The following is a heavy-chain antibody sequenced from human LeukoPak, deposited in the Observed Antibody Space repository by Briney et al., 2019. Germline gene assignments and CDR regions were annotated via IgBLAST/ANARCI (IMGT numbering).Heavy chain of an antibody. D-gene: IGHD6-13*01. V-gene: IGHV3-33*01. CDR3: ARDQGSSSWYNFDY. J-gene: IGHJ4*02. CDR1: GFTFSSYG. CDR2: IWYDGSNQ. Sequence: GGSLRLSCAASGFTFSSYGMHWVRQAPGKGLEWVALIWYDGSNQHYADSVRGRFTISRDNSKSTLYLQMNSLRAEDTAVYYRARDQGSSSWYNFDYWGQGTLVTASS.